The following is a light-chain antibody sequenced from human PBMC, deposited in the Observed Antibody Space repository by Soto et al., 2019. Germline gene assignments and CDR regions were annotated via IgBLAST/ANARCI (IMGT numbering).Light chain of an antibody. V-gene: IGLV2-8*01. CDR3: SSYAASNNLV. J-gene: IGLJ2*01. Sequence: QSALTQPPSASGSPGQSVTLSCTGTSSDVGGYNYVSWYQQHPGKAPKLMIYEVSKRPSGVPDRFSGSKSGNTASLTVSGLQAEDEADYYCSSYAASNNLVFGGGTKLTVL. CDR1: SSDVGGYNY. CDR2: EVS.